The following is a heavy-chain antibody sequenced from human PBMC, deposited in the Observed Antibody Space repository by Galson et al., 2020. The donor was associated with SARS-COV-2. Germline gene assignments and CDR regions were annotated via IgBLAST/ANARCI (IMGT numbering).Heavy chain of an antibody. CDR3: ARATYYDFWSGYLGNYYYYMDV. J-gene: IGHJ6*03. V-gene: IGHV3-21*01. CDR1: GLTFSSYS. CDR2: ISSSSSYI. D-gene: IGHD3-3*01. Sequence: GESLKISCAASGLTFSSYSMNWVSQAPGKGLEWVSSISSSSSYIYYADSVKGRFTISRDNAKNSLYLQMNSLRAEDTAVYYCARATYYDFWSGYLGNYYYYMDVWGKGTTVTVSS.